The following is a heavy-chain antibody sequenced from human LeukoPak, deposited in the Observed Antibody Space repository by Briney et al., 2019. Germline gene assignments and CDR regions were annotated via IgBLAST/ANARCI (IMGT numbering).Heavy chain of an antibody. Sequence: PGGPLSPSVAALGSTSIASAMNGVRKASGKGLEWFGRIRAKATSYAPPYAASVKGRFTISRDDSKNTAYLQMNSLKTEDTAVYYCTRRIVGALDYWGQGTLVTVSS. CDR1: GSTSIASA. D-gene: IGHD1-26*01. CDR2: IRAKATSYAP. J-gene: IGHJ4*02. V-gene: IGHV3-73*01. CDR3: TRRIVGALDY.